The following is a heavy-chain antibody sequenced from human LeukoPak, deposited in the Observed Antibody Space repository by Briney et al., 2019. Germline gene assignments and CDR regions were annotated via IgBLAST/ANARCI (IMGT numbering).Heavy chain of an antibody. Sequence: KSSETLSLTCTVSGGSISSYYWSWIRQPPGKGLEWIGYIYYSGSTNYNPSLKSRVTISVDTSKNQFSLKLSSVTAADTAVYYCARVERGYSSSWPWDDNYYYYYMDVWGKGTTVTISS. D-gene: IGHD6-13*01. V-gene: IGHV4-59*01. CDR3: ARVERGYSSSWPWDDNYYYYYMDV. CDR1: GGSISSYY. CDR2: IYYSGST. J-gene: IGHJ6*03.